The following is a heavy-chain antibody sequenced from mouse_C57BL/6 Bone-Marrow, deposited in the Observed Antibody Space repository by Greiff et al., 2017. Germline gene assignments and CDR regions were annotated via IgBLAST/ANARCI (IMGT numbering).Heavy chain of an antibody. CDR3: ARSAVVKSYYAMDY. J-gene: IGHJ4*01. CDR1: GFTFSDYG. D-gene: IGHD1-1*01. CDR2: ISSGSSTI. Sequence: EVQGVESGGGLVKPGGSLKLSCAASGFTFSDYGMHWVRQAPEKGLEWVAYISSGSSTIYYADTVKGRFTISRDNAKNTLFLQMTSLRSEDTAMYYCARSAVVKSYYAMDYWGQGTSGTVSS. V-gene: IGHV5-17*01.